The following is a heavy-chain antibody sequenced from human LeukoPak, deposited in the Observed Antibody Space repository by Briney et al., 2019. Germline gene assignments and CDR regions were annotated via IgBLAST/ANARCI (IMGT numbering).Heavy chain of an antibody. J-gene: IGHJ4*02. Sequence: GGSLRLSCEASGFTFRSQSMSWVRQAPGKGLAWVAAISGDGDNTDYADSVKGRFTISRDSSKDTMTLDLNSQRVEDTAVYYWARERVAAAAGTFDYGGQGTLVPVSS. D-gene: IGHD6-13*01. CDR1: GFTFRSQS. CDR3: ARERVAAAAGTFDY. CDR2: ISGDGDNT. V-gene: IGHV3-23*01.